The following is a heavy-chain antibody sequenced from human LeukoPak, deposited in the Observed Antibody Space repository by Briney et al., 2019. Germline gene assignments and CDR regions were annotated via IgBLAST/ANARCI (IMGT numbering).Heavy chain of an antibody. Sequence: GGSLRLSCAASGFTFSSYAMSWVRQAPGKGLEWVPAISGSGGSTYYADSVKGRFTISRDNSKNTLYLQMNSLRAEDTAVYYCAKDGVVVVAATSDYWGQGTLVTVSS. J-gene: IGHJ4*02. CDR1: GFTFSSYA. D-gene: IGHD2-15*01. CDR3: AKDGVVVVAATSDY. CDR2: ISGSGGST. V-gene: IGHV3-23*01.